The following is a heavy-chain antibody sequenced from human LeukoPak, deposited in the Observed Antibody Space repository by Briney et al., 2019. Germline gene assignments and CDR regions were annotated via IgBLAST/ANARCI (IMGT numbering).Heavy chain of an antibody. CDR3: ARDGDSSPFDY. D-gene: IGHD3-22*01. CDR2: IYYSGST. CDR1: GGSISSGDYY. Sequence: SETLPLTCTVSGGSISSGDYYWSWIRQPPGKGLEWIGYIYYSGSTYHNPSLKSRVTISVDTSKNQFSLKLSSVTAADTAVYYCARDGDSSPFDYWGQGTLVTVSS. J-gene: IGHJ4*02. V-gene: IGHV4-30-4*01.